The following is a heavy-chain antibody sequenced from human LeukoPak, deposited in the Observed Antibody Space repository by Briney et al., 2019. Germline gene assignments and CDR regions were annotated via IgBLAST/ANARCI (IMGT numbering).Heavy chain of an antibody. CDR1: GFTFSSYS. J-gene: IGHJ4*02. D-gene: IGHD5-18*01. CDR2: ISSSSSYI. Sequence: GGSLRLSCAASGFTFSSYSMNWDRQAPGKGLEWVSSISSSSSYIYYADSVKGRFTISRDNAKNSLYLQMNSLRAEDTAVYYCVLTAMDGRDYWGQGTLVTVSS. CDR3: VLTAMDGRDY. V-gene: IGHV3-21*01.